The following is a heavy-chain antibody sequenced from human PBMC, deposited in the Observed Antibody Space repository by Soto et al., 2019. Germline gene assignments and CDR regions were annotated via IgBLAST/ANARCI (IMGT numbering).Heavy chain of an antibody. CDR2: IIPIFGTA. V-gene: IGHV1-69*12. Sequence: QVQLVQSGAEVKKPGSSVKVSCKASGGTFSSYAISWVRQAPGQGLEWMGGIIPIFGTANYAPKFQGRVTITADESTSTAYLEHSRLRSDDTAVYYCARPPRQDFTTCFDPWGQGTLVTVSS. CDR1: GGTFSSYA. D-gene: IGHD1-26*01. J-gene: IGHJ5*02. CDR3: ARPPRQDFTTCFDP.